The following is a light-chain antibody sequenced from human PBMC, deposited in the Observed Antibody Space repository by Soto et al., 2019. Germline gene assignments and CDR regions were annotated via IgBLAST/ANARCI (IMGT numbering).Light chain of an antibody. Sequence: ELVLPQSQAPLSVSPGERATLSCSASQSIGSNLAWYQQKPCQAPRLLIYAASIRATDFPARFSGSGSGTEVTLPISGLQSDDFAVYFCQQYNNWPPWTFGHGTKVEIK. CDR2: AAS. V-gene: IGKV3-15*01. CDR1: QSIGSN. J-gene: IGKJ1*01. CDR3: QQYNNWPPWT.